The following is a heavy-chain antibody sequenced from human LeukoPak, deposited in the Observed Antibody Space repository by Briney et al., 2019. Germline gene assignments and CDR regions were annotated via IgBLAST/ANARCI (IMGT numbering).Heavy chain of an antibody. CDR1: GYSISSGYY. Sequence: SETLSLTCTVSGYSISSGYYWGWIRQPPGKGLEWIGSIYHSGSTYYNPSLKSRVTISVDASKNQFSLKLSSVTAADTAVYYCARGWIVVVPAAMDWFDPWGQGTLVTVSS. J-gene: IGHJ5*02. V-gene: IGHV4-38-2*02. CDR2: IYHSGST. D-gene: IGHD2-2*01. CDR3: ARGWIVVVPAAMDWFDP.